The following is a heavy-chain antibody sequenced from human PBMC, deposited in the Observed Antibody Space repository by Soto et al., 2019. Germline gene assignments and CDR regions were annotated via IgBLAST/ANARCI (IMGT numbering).Heavy chain of an antibody. V-gene: IGHV3-21*01. CDR2: ISSSSSFI. D-gene: IGHD1-26*01. CDR1: GFSLSDYS. CDR3: AGSSDDGRDN. Sequence: EVQLVESGGGLVKPRGSLRLSCAASGFSLSDYSMNWIRQAPGKGLEWVASISSSSSFIHYAESMKGRFTISRDNAKNSLYLQMNSLSAEDTAGYYCAGSSDDGRDNWGQGTLVTVSS. J-gene: IGHJ4*02.